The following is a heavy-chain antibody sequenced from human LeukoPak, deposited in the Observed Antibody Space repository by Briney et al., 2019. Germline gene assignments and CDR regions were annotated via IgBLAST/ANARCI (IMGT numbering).Heavy chain of an antibody. Sequence: ASVKVSCKASGYTFPSYGISWVRQAPGQGLEWMGWISTYNGDTDYAQKLQGRVTMTTDTSRNTAYMELRSLRSDDTAVYYCASDHLSISATGTRYWGQGTLVTVSS. D-gene: IGHD6-13*01. J-gene: IGHJ4*02. V-gene: IGHV1-18*01. CDR3: ASDHLSISATGTRY. CDR1: GYTFPSYG. CDR2: ISTYNGDT.